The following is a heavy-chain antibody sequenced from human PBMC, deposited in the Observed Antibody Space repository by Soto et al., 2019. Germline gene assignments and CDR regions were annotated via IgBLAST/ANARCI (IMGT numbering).Heavy chain of an antibody. Sequence: PSYTPSLIFIVSVASISSYYWIWIRPPPGKGLEWLGYIYYSGSTNYNPSLKSRVTISVDTSKNQFSLKLRSVTAADTAVYYCARGPSYYDSSGFGFDYWGQGTLVTVSS. J-gene: IGHJ4*02. V-gene: IGHV4-59*01. CDR2: IYYSGST. D-gene: IGHD3-22*01. CDR1: VASISSYY. CDR3: ARGPSYYDSSGFGFDY.